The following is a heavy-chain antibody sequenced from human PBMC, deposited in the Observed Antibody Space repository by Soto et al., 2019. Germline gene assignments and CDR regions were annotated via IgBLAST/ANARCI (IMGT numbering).Heavy chain of an antibody. CDR2: IVVGSGNT. J-gene: IGHJ4*02. Sequence: ASVKVSCKASGFTFTSSAVQWVRQARGQRLEWIGWIVVGSGNTNYAQKFQERVTITRDMSTSTAYMELSSLRSEDTAVYYCAADRAYSSSSGYWGQGTLVTVSS. CDR1: GFTFTSSA. D-gene: IGHD6-6*01. V-gene: IGHV1-58*01. CDR3: AADRAYSSSSGY.